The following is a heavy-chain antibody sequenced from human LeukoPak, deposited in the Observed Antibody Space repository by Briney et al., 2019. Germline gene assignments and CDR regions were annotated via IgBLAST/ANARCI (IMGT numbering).Heavy chain of an antibody. CDR3: ARDHCSGGSCYFTLGY. D-gene: IGHD2-15*01. V-gene: IGHV1-2*02. J-gene: IGHJ4*02. CDR1: GYTFTGYY. Sequence: ASVKVSCKASGYTFTGYYMHWVRQAPGQGLEWMGWIKPNIGGTNYAQKFQRRVTMTRDTSISTAYMELSRLRSDDTAVYYCARDHCSGGSCYFTLGYWGQGTLVTVSS. CDR2: IKPNIGGT.